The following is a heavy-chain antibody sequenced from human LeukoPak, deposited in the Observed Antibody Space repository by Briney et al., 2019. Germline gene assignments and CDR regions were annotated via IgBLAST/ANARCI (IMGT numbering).Heavy chain of an antibody. J-gene: IGHJ5*02. CDR3: ARAVGYYYDSSGYYFDP. CDR1: GYTFTSYD. Sequence: GASVKVSCKASGYTFTSYDINWVRQATGQGLEWMGWMNPNSGNTGYAQKFQGRVTITRNTSISTAYMELSSLRSEDTAVYYCARAVGYYYDSSGYYFDPWGQGTLVTVSS. CDR2: MNPNSGNT. V-gene: IGHV1-8*03. D-gene: IGHD3-22*01.